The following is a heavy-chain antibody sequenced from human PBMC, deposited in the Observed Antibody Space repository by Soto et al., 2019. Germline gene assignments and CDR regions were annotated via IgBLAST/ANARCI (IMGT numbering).Heavy chain of an antibody. V-gene: IGHV4-4*07. Sequence: QVQLQESGPGLVKPSETLSLTCTVSGDTITSFSWNWIRQSAGKGLEWIGRISTTGNTHYNPSLESRVTMSPDTSKNQFSLKLTSVTAADTAVYYCEGESGENWSYEAYWGQGTLVTVSS. D-gene: IGHD1-7*01. CDR1: GDTITSFS. CDR2: ISTTGNT. CDR3: EGESGENWSYEAY. J-gene: IGHJ4*02.